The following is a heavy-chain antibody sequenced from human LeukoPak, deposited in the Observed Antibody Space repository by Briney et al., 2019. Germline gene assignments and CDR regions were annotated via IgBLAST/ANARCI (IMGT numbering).Heavy chain of an antibody. CDR2: ISAYNGNT. CDR3: ARVSKVAPGLVPNFDY. CDR1: GYTFTSYG. J-gene: IGHJ4*02. Sequence: GASVKVSCKASGYTFTSYGISWVRQAPGQGLERMGWISAYNGNTNYAQKLQGRVTMTTDTSTSTAYMELRSLRSDDTAVYYCARVSKVAPGLVPNFDYWGQGTLVTVSS. D-gene: IGHD6-19*01. V-gene: IGHV1-18*01.